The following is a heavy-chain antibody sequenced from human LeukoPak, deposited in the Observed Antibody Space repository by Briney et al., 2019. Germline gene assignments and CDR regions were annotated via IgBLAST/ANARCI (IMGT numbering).Heavy chain of an antibody. CDR1: GFTFSSYG. Sequence: GGSLRLSCAASGFTFSSYGMHWVRQAPGKGLEWVAVIWYDGSNKYYADSVKGRFTISRDNSKNTLYLRMNSLRAEDTAVYYCARGSSDGLFDYWGQGTLVTVSS. V-gene: IGHV3-33*01. D-gene: IGHD5-24*01. CDR3: ARGSSDGLFDY. CDR2: IWYDGSNK. J-gene: IGHJ4*02.